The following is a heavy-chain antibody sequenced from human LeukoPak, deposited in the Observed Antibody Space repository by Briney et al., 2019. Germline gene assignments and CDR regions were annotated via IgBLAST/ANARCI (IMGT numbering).Heavy chain of an antibody. Sequence: PSETLSLTCAVSGYSISSGYYWGWIRQPPGKGLEWIGSIYHSGSTYYDPSLKSRVTISVDRFKNQFSLKLSSVTAADTAAYYCARGPGSYYEFDYWGQGTLVTVSS. CDR3: ARGPGSYYEFDY. V-gene: IGHV4-38-2*01. CDR2: IYHSGST. CDR1: GYSISSGYY. D-gene: IGHD1-26*01. J-gene: IGHJ4*02.